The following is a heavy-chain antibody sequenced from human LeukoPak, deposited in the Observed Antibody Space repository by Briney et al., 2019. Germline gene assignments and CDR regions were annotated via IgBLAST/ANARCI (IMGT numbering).Heavy chain of an antibody. V-gene: IGHV1-2*02. J-gene: IGHJ4*02. CDR3: ARETLVAGTLDY. D-gene: IGHD6-19*01. CDR1: GYTFTGYY. Sequence: ASVKVSCKASGYTFTGYYMHWVRQAPGQGLEWMGWINPNSGGTNYAQKFQGRVTMTRDTSISAVYMELSRLRSEDTAVYYCARETLVAGTLDYWGQGTLVTVSS. CDR2: INPNSGGT.